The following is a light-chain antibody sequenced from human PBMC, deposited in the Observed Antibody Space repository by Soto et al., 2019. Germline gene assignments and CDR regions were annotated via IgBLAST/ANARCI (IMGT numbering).Light chain of an antibody. CDR2: LNSDGSH. Sequence: QSVLTQSPSASASLGASVKLTCTLSSGHSSYAIAWHQQQPEKGPRYLMKLNSDGSHSKGDGIPDRFSGSSSGAERYLTISSLQSEDEADYYCQTWGTGIHVFGAGTKVTVL. V-gene: IGLV4-69*01. J-gene: IGLJ1*01. CDR1: SGHSSYA. CDR3: QTWGTGIHV.